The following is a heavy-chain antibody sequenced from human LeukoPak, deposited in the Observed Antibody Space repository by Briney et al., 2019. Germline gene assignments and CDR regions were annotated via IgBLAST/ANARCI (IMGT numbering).Heavy chain of an antibody. D-gene: IGHD3-22*01. CDR2: IGAYNGNT. J-gene: IGHJ5*02. V-gene: IGHV1-18*01. Sequence: ASVKVSCKASGYTFTSYGISWVRQAPGQGLEWMGWIGAYNGNTNYAQKLQGRVTMTTDTSTSTAYMELRSLRSDDTAVYYCARVYDSSGYYSWFDPWGQGTLVTVSS. CDR1: GYTFTSYG. CDR3: ARVYDSSGYYSWFDP.